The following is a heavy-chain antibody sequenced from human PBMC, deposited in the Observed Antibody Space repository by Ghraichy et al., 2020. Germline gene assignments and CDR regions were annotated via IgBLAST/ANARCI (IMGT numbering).Heavy chain of an antibody. CDR2: INHSGST. D-gene: IGHD2-2*01. Sequence: SETLSLTCAVYGGSFSGYYWSWIRQPPGKGLEWIGEINHSGSTNYNPSLKSRVTISVDTSKNQFSLKLSSGTAADTAGYYCARGRCSSTNCRVGYYYYYMDVWGKGTTVTVSS. CDR3: ARGRCSSTNCRVGYYYYYMDV. V-gene: IGHV4-34*01. CDR1: GGSFSGYY. J-gene: IGHJ6*03.